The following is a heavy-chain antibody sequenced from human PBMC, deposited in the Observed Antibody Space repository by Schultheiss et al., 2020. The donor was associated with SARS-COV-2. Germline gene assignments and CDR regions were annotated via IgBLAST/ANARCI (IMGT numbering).Heavy chain of an antibody. J-gene: IGHJ6*02. D-gene: IGHD2-21*01. Sequence: GESLKISCAASGFTFSDYYMNWIRQAPGKGLEWVAVISYDGSNKYYADSVKGRFTISRDNAKNSLYLQMNSLRDEDTAVYYCARDGYDCGGDCPTDLEYYYGMDVWGQGTTVTGSS. CDR3: ARDGYDCGGDCPTDLEYYYGMDV. V-gene: IGHV3-30-3*01. CDR1: GFTFSDYY. CDR2: ISYDGSNK.